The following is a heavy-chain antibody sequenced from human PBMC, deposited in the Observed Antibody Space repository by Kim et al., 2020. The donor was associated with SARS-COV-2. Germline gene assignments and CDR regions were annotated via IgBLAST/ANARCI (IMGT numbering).Heavy chain of an antibody. CDR1: GFTFSSSA. D-gene: IGHD2-15*01. Sequence: GGSLRLSCAASGFTFSSSAMSWVRQAPGKGLEWVSTLSGSGDTPYYTDSVKGRFTISRDNSKNTLYLQMNSLRAEDTALYYCAKVTRRVVPVDYWGQGTLVTVAS. CDR3: AKVTRRVVPVDY. CDR2: LSGSGDTP. V-gene: IGHV3-23*01. J-gene: IGHJ4*02.